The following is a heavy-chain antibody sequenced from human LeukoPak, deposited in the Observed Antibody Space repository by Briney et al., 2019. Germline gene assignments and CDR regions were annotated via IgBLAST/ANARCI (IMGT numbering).Heavy chain of an antibody. J-gene: IGHJ4*02. D-gene: IGHD2-15*01. CDR2: IYPGDSDT. Sequence: GESLKISCKGSRYIFSNYWIGWVRQMPGKGLAWMGIIYPGDSDTRYRPSFQGQVTISVDKSISTAYLQWSSLKASDSAMYYCAAALSSSHPGDFDYWSQGTLVTVSS. CDR3: AAALSSSHPGDFDY. V-gene: IGHV5-51*01. CDR1: RYIFSNYW.